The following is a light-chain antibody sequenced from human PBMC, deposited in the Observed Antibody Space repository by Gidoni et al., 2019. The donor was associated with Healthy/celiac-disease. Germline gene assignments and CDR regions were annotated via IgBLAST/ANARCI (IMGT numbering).Light chain of an antibody. CDR3: QQYDNIPRYT. J-gene: IGKJ2*01. CDR1: QDISNY. V-gene: IGKV1-33*01. Sequence: DIQMTQSPSSLSASVGDRVTITCQASQDISNYLNWYQQKPGEAPKLLIYDASNLETGVPSRFSGSGSGTDFTFTISSLQLEDIATYYCQQYDNIPRYTFSQGTKLEIK. CDR2: DAS.